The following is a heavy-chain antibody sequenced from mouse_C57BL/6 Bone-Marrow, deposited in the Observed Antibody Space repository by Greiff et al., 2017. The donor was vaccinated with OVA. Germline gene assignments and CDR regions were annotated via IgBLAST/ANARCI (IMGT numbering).Heavy chain of an antibody. CDR1: GFTFSDYG. Sequence: EVHLVESGGGLVKPGGSLKLSCAASGFTFSDYGMHWVRQAPEKGLEWVAYISSGSSTIYYADTVKGRFTISRDNANNTLFLQMTSLRSEDTAMYYCAYYGSSPGWFAYWGQGNLVTVSA. CDR2: ISSGSSTI. D-gene: IGHD1-1*01. V-gene: IGHV5-17*01. CDR3: AYYGSSPGWFAY. J-gene: IGHJ3*01.